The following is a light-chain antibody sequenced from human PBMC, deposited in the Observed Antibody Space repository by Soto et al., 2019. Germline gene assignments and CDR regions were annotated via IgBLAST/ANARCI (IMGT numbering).Light chain of an antibody. CDR1: QTVSSVY. Sequence: VMTQSPAALSVSRGERATLSCRTSQTVSSVYFAWYQQRPGQAPRLLFYDASTRATGIPDRFTCSGSGRDFILTISRLEPEDSAVYYCQQSGSSPITFGQGTRLEIK. CDR2: DAS. V-gene: IGKV3-20*01. J-gene: IGKJ5*01. CDR3: QQSGSSPIT.